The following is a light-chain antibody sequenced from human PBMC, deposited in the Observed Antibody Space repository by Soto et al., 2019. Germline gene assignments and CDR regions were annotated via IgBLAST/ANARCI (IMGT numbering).Light chain of an antibody. Sequence: DIQMTQSPSTLSASVGDRITITCRASQSIDIWLAWYQQKPGKAPKLLIYDASNLQSGVPSRFSGSGSGSEFTLTISSLQPDDSATYYCQQYNSYSWTFGQGTKVDIK. V-gene: IGKV1-5*01. CDR1: QSIDIW. CDR2: DAS. J-gene: IGKJ1*01. CDR3: QQYNSYSWT.